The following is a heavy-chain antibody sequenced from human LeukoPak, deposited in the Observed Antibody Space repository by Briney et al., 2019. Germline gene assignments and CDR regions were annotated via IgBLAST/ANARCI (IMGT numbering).Heavy chain of an antibody. CDR1: GYTFSSYW. V-gene: IGHV3-74*01. J-gene: IGHJ4*02. CDR2: INSDGSST. CDR3: ARAEWPSLLPQG. Sequence: GSLRLSCAAAGYTFSSYWMHWFRQAPGKGLVWVSRINSDGSSTSHADSVKGRFTISRDNAKNTLYLQMNSLRAEDTAVYYCARAEWPSLLPQGWGQGTLVTVSS. D-gene: IGHD3-10*01.